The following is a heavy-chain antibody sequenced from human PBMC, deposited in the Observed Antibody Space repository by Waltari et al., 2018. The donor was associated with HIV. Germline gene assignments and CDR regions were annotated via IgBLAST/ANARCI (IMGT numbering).Heavy chain of an antibody. D-gene: IGHD3-3*01. CDR2: INPNSGGT. CDR3: AREETIFGVLAAGMDV. V-gene: IGHV1-2*02. Sequence: LVQSGAEVKKPGASVKVSCKASGYTFTGYYMYWVRQAPGQGLEWMGWINPNSGGTNYAQTFQGRVTMTRDTSISTAYMELSRLRSDDTAVYYCAREETIFGVLAAGMDVWGQGTTVTVSS. CDR1: GYTFTGYY. J-gene: IGHJ6*02.